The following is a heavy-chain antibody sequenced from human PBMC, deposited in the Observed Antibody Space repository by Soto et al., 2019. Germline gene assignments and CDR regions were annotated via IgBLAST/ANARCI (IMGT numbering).Heavy chain of an antibody. V-gene: IGHV4-31*03. D-gene: IGHD5-18*01. CDR3: NGYSYGYGSNAFDI. CDR2: IYYSGST. CDR1: GGSISSGGYY. Sequence: QVQLQELGPGLVKPSQTLSLTCTVSGGSISSGGYYWSWIRQHPGKGLEWIGYIYYSGSTYYNPSLKSRVTISVDTSKNQFSLKLSSVTAADTAVYYCNGYSYGYGSNAFDIWGQGTMVTVSS. J-gene: IGHJ3*02.